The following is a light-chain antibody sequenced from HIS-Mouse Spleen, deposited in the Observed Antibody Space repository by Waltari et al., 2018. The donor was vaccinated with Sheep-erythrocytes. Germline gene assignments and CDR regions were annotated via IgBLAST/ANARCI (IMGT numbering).Light chain of an antibody. CDR3: LPSPLFPLT. J-gene: IGKJ4*01. CDR2: VAS. V-gene: IGKV1-12*01. Sequence: DSQRKQSRGGEEASVGDRVTITCRASQGISSWLAWYQQKPGKAPKPLIYVASPLQRSVPSRFSGSGSGTAFTLSISLLPPSSFSPSFSLPSPLFPLTFGGGTKVEI. CDR1: QGISSW.